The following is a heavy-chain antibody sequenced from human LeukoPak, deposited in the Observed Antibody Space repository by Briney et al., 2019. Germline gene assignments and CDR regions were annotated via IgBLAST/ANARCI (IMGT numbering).Heavy chain of an antibody. CDR2: MSSSGGI. CDR3: ARVYSGNWWLDY. J-gene: IGHJ4*02. CDR1: GGPIGNDY. D-gene: IGHD6-13*01. Sequence: PSETLSLTCTVSGGPIGNDYGGWIRQPAGGRPEWIGRMSSSGGIKYNPYLKSRVTMSVDTSKNQFSLNLSSVTAADTAVYFCARVYSGNWWLDYWGQGTLVTVSS. V-gene: IGHV4-4*07.